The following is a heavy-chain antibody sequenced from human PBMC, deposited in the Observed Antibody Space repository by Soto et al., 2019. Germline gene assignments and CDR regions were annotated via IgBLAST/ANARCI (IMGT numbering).Heavy chain of an antibody. CDR3: ARRTGQRWSLDY. D-gene: IGHD5-18*01. V-gene: IGHV1-18*01. CDR2: ISAYNGNT. J-gene: IGHJ4*02. CDR1: GYTFTSYG. Sequence: QVQLVQSGAEVKKPGASVKVSCKASGYTFTSYGVSWVRQAPGQGLEWMGWISAYNGNTNYAQKLQGRVNMTTDTCTSTAYMELRGLRSDDTAVYYCARRTGQRWSLDYWGQGTLVTVSS.